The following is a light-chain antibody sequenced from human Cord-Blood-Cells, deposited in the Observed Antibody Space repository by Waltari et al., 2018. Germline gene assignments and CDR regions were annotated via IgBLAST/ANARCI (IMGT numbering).Light chain of an antibody. V-gene: IGLV2-8*01. Sequence: QSALTQPPSASGSPGQSVTISCTGTSSDVGGYNYVSWYQQHPGKAPQLIIYEVSKRPSGVPDRFSCSKSGNTASLTVSGLQAEDEADYYCSSYAGSNNLVFGGGTKLSVL. CDR3: SSYAGSNNLV. J-gene: IGLJ3*02. CDR2: EVS. CDR1: SSDVGGYNY.